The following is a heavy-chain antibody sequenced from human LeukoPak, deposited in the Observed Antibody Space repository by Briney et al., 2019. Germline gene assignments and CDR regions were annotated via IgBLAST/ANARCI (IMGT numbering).Heavy chain of an antibody. Sequence: GGSLRLSCAASGFTFSSYAMSWVRQAPGKGLEWVAHINQDGSKEYYMDSVKARFTISRDNAKNSLSLQMNSLRAEDTAVYYCVRDGGVSGYDLLDYWGQGTLVTVSS. J-gene: IGHJ4*02. CDR1: GFTFSSYA. CDR3: VRDGGVSGYDLLDY. D-gene: IGHD5-12*01. CDR2: INQDGSKE. V-gene: IGHV3-7*01.